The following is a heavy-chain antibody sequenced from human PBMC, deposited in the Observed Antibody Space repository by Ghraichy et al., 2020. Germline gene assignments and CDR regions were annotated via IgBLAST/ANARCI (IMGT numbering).Heavy chain of an antibody. CDR2: IHYSGTT. CDR1: GGSINNYY. V-gene: IGHV4-59*01. CDR3: ARAAYCGGDCYYYFDY. J-gene: IGHJ4*02. Sequence: SETLSLTCTVSGGSINNYYWSWIRQPPGKGLEWIGYIHYSGTTNYNPSLKSRVTMSVDTSKNQFSLRLSSVTAADTAVYYCARAAYCGGDCYYYFDYWAREPWSPSPQ. D-gene: IGHD2-21*01.